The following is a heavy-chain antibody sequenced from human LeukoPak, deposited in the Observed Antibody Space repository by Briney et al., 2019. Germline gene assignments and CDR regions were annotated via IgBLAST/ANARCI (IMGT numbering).Heavy chain of an antibody. CDR1: GFTFSDYY. Sequence: GGSLRLSCAASGFTFSDYYMSWIRQAPGKGLEWVSYISSSGSTIYYADSVKGRFTISRDNAKNSLYLQMNSLRAEDTAVYYCARDPYSGYDLGYYFDYWGQGTLVTVSS. CDR3: ARDPYSGYDLGYYFDY. V-gene: IGHV3-11*01. D-gene: IGHD5-12*01. J-gene: IGHJ4*02. CDR2: ISSSGSTI.